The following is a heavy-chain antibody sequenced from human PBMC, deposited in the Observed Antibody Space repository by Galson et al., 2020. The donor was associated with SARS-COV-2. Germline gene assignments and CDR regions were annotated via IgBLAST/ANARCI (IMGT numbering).Heavy chain of an antibody. Sequence: SETLSLTCAVYGGSFSGYYWSWIRQPPGKGLEWIGEINHSGSTNYNPSLKSRVTISVDTSKNQFSLKLSSVTAADTAVYYCAIPHCSSTSCYYYYGMDVWGQGTTVTVSS. CDR3: AIPHCSSTSCYYYYGMDV. CDR1: GGSFSGYY. V-gene: IGHV4-34*01. J-gene: IGHJ6*02. D-gene: IGHD2-2*01. CDR2: INHSGST.